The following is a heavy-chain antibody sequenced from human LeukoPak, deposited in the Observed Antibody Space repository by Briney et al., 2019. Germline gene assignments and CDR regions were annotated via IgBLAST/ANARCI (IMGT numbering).Heavy chain of an antibody. J-gene: IGHJ4*02. CDR1: GGSISSSSYY. D-gene: IGHD1-26*01. CDR2: IYYSGST. Sequence: SETLSLTCTVSGGSISSSSYYWGWIRQPPGRGLEWIGSIYYSGSTYYNPSLKSRVTIPVDTSKNQFSLKLSSVTAADTAVYYCARVGVWDSGSPASVDYWGQGTLVTVSS. V-gene: IGHV4-39*07. CDR3: ARVGVWDSGSPASVDY.